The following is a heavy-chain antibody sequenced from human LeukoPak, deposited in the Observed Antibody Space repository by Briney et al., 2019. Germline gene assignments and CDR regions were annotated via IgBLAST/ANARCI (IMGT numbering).Heavy chain of an antibody. V-gene: IGHV3-23*01. D-gene: IGHD6-19*01. J-gene: IGHJ4*02. CDR3: ARDFSSGWIDY. CDR1: GFTFRDYA. Sequence: GGSLRLSCAASGFTFRDYAMSWVRQAPGKGLEWVSVISGSGGTTHYADSVKGRFTISRDNSKNTLSLQMNSLRGEDTAVYYCARDFSSGWIDYWGQGTLVTVSS. CDR2: ISGSGGTT.